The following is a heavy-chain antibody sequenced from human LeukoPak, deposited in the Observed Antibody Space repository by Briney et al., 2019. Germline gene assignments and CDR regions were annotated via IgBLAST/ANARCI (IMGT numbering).Heavy chain of an antibody. CDR1: GGSISSSNYY. CDR3: ARVNWNPDY. D-gene: IGHD1-1*01. Sequence: SETLSLTCTVSGGSISSSNYYWGWIRQPPEKGLEWIGSIYYSGSTYYNPSLKSRVTISVDTSKNQFSLKVSSVTAADTAVYYCARVNWNPDYWGQGTLVTVSS. V-gene: IGHV4-39*07. CDR2: IYYSGST. J-gene: IGHJ4*02.